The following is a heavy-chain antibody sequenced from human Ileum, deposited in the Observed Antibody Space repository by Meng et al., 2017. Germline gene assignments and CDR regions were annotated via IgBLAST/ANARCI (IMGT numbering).Heavy chain of an antibody. CDR2: ITSGGST. CDR1: GFIFSNYA. D-gene: IGHD3-10*01. V-gene: IGHV3-23*01. Sequence: GESLKISCAASGFIFSNYAMSWVRQAPGRGLEWVSIITSGGSTYYDASVKGRFTISSDNLRSMLYLQLNSLRAEDTAIYYCAKDRSVRGIIDSQEYWGPGKLVTVSS. CDR3: AKDRSVRGIIDSQEY. J-gene: IGHJ4*02.